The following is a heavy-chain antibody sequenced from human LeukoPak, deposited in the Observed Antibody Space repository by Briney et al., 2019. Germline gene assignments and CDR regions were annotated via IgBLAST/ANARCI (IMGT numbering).Heavy chain of an antibody. D-gene: IGHD2-2*01. J-gene: IGHJ5*02. CDR3: ARALLDCSSTSCYPVYWFDP. V-gene: IGHV1-2*04. Sequence: ASVKVSCKASGYTFTGYYMHWVRQAPGQGLEWMGWINPNSGGTNYAQKFQGWVTMTRDTSISTAYMELSRLRSDDTAVYYCARALLDCSSTSCYPVYWFDPWGQGTLVTVSS. CDR1: GYTFTGYY. CDR2: INPNSGGT.